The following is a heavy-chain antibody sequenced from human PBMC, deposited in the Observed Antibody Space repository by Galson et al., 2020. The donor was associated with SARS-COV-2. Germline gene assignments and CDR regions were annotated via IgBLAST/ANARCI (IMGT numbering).Heavy chain of an antibody. CDR3: AGRVAGAGSLHI. V-gene: IGHV6-1*01. D-gene: IGHD6-13*01. CDR2: TYYRSKWST. CDR1: GDSVSSNSAA. J-gene: IGHJ3*02. Sequence: SQTLSLTCAIPGDSVSSNSAAWNWIRQSPSRGLEWLGRTYYRSKWSTDYAVSVKSRITINPDTSKNQFSLQLNSVTPEDTAIYYCAGRVAGAGSLHIWGQGTMVIVSS.